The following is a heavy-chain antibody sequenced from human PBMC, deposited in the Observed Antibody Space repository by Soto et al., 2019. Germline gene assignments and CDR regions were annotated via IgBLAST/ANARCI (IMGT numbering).Heavy chain of an antibody. CDR2: INPNSGGT. Sequence: QVQLVQSGAEVKKPGASVKVSCKASGYTFTGYYMHWVRQAPGQGLEWMGWINPNSGGTNYAQKFQGRVTMTRDTSIRTAYMELSRLGSDDTAVYYCAREGEDSAYYYDSSGYFCWGQGTLVTVSS. D-gene: IGHD3-22*01. CDR1: GYTFTGYY. J-gene: IGHJ4*02. V-gene: IGHV1-2*02. CDR3: AREGEDSAYYYDSSGYFC.